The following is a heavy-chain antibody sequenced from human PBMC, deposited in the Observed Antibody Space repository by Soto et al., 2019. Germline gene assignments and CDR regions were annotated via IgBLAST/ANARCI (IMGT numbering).Heavy chain of an antibody. Sequence: LEALSLTCTASGGSISSYYWSWIRQPPGKGLEWIGYIYYSGSTNYNPSLKSRVTISVDTSKNQFSLKLSSVTAADTAVYYCARLSGIAAADNDFDYWGQGTLVTVSS. CDR3: ARLSGIAAADNDFDY. V-gene: IGHV4-59*08. CDR2: IYYSGST. CDR1: GGSISSYY. D-gene: IGHD6-13*01. J-gene: IGHJ4*02.